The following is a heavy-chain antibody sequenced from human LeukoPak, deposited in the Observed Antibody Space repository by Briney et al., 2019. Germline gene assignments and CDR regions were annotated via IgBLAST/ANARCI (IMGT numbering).Heavy chain of an antibody. CDR2: IYYSGST. J-gene: IGHJ5*02. CDR3: ARFLKAIFGVVIRARGWFDP. V-gene: IGHV4-59*12. Sequence: PSETLSLTCTVSGGSISSYYWSWIRQPPGKGLEWIGYIYYSGSTNYNPSLKSRVTISVDTSKNQFSLKLSSVTAADTAVYYCARFLKAIFGVVIRARGWFDPWGQGTLVTVSS. CDR1: GGSISSYY. D-gene: IGHD3-3*01.